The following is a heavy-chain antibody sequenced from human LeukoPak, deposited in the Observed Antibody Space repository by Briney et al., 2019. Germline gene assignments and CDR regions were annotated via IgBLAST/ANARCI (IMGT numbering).Heavy chain of an antibody. CDR3: ARDSSDVLTGYYHF. CDR1: GYTFNDYY. D-gene: IGHD3-9*01. CDR2: INPNSGRT. V-gene: IGHV1-2*02. J-gene: IGHJ4*02. Sequence: GDSVKVSCMTSGYTFNDYYLHWVRQAPGQGLEWMGWINPNSGRTNYPPKFQGRVTLTTDTSISTAYMELSSLISGDTALYYCARDSSDVLTGYYHFWGQGTLVTVSS.